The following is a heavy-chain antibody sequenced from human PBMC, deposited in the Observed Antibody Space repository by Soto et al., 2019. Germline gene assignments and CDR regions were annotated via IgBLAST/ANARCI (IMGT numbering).Heavy chain of an antibody. CDR3: ARDNGARQLLYYYYGMDV. CDR2: ISAYNGNT. J-gene: IGHJ6*02. Sequence: ASVKVSCKASGYTFTSYGISWVRQAPGQGLEWMGWISAYNGNTNYAQKLQGRVTMTTDTSTSTAYMELRSLRSDDTAVYYCARDNGARQLLYYYYGMDVWGQGTTVTVSS. CDR1: GYTFTSYG. D-gene: IGHD1-26*01. V-gene: IGHV1-18*01.